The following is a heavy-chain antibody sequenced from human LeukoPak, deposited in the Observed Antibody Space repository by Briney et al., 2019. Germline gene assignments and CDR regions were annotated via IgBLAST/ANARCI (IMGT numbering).Heavy chain of an antibody. D-gene: IGHD1-26*01. J-gene: IGHJ4*02. CDR3: ARDAELRSLDF. CDR2: ISVYNGHT. V-gene: IGHV1-18*01. Sequence: ASVKVSCKASGGTFSSYAISWVRQAPGQGLEWVGGISVYNGHTNYAQKLQGRVTVTTDTSTSTAYMELRSLRSDDTALYYCARDAELRSLDFWGQGTLVTVSS. CDR1: GGTFSSYA.